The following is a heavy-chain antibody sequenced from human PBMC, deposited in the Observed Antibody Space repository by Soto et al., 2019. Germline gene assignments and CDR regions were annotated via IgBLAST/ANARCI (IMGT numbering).Heavy chain of an antibody. CDR2: IKCDGSEK. CDR3: ARDRFSYYDSSGSPFDY. Sequence: SLRLSCAASGFTFSSSWMHWVCQAPEKGQEWVADIKCDGSEKYYVDSVKGRFTISRDNAKNSLYLQMNSLRDEDTAVYYCARDRFSYYDSSGSPFDYWGQGTLVTVSS. V-gene: IGHV3-7*01. J-gene: IGHJ4*02. CDR1: GFTFSSSW. D-gene: IGHD3-22*01.